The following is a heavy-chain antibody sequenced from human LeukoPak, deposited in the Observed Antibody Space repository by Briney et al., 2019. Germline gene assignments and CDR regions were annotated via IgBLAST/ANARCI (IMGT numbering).Heavy chain of an antibody. Sequence: AASVKVSCKASGYSFTIYDVNWVRQAPGQGLEWMGWMNPDSGNTGYAPKFQGRVSMTRNTSINTAYLELSSLTSEDTAVYYCAEISSKWYGNALEIWGQGTMVIVSA. CDR2: MNPDSGNT. CDR3: AEISSKWYGNALEI. CDR1: GYSFTIYD. J-gene: IGHJ3*02. D-gene: IGHD6-13*01. V-gene: IGHV1-8*01.